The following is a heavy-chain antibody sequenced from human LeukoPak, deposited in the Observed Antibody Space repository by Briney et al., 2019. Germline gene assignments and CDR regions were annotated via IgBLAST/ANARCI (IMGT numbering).Heavy chain of an antibody. V-gene: IGHV1-18*01. J-gene: IGHJ6*02. D-gene: IGHD1-26*01. CDR3: ARGIVGATALMDV. CDR2: ISAYNGNT. Sequence: ASVNVSCKASGYTFSNYGISWVRQAPGQGLEWMGWISAYNGNTKYAQRFQGRVTMTTDTSTSTAHMELRSLISEDTAVYFCARGIVGATALMDVWGQENTVTVSS. CDR1: GYTFSNYG.